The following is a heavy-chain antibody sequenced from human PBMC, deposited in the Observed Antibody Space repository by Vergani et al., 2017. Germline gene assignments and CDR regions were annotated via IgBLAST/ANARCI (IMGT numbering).Heavy chain of an antibody. J-gene: IGHJ3*01. CDR2: INSKIGAT. D-gene: IGHD2-15*01. CDR1: GYFFSGYF. V-gene: IGHV1-2*02. CDR3: AAAVVVDAFDV. Sequence: QVQLVQSGAEVKKPGASVRVSCKGYGYFFSGYFMHWVRQAPGQGLEWMGWINSKIGATNSAQKFQGRVTLTRDTTISTAYMELSSLTSDDTAVYYCAAAVVVDAFDVWAQGTMVTVSP.